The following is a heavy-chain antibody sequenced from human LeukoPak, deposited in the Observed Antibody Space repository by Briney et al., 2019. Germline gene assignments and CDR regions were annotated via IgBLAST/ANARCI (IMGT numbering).Heavy chain of an antibody. CDR3: ASTVTSDIVVVPAAIAWFDP. J-gene: IGHJ5*02. D-gene: IGHD2-2*01. Sequence: SVKVSCKASAGTFSSYAISWVRQAPGQGLEWMGGIIPIFGTANYAQKFQGRVTITADESTSTAYMELSSLRSEDTAVYYCASTVTSDIVVVPAAIAWFDPWGQGTLVTVSS. CDR2: IIPIFGTA. V-gene: IGHV1-69*01. CDR1: AGTFSSYA.